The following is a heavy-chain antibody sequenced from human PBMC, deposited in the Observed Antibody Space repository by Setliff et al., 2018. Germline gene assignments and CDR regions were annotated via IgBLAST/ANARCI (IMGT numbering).Heavy chain of an antibody. D-gene: IGHD2-2*01. Sequence: SETLSLTCTVSGGSISSGSYYWSWLRQPAGKGLEWIGRIYTSGSTNYNPSLKSRVTISVDTSKNQFSLKLSSVTAADTAVYYCARGGDIVVVPAAPPYYYYGMDVWGQGTTVTVSS. CDR2: IYTSGST. CDR3: ARGGDIVVVPAAPPYYYYGMDV. CDR1: GGSISSGSYY. J-gene: IGHJ6*02. V-gene: IGHV4-61*02.